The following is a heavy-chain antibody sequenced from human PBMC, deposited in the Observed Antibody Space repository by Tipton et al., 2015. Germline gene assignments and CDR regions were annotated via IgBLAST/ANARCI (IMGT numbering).Heavy chain of an antibody. V-gene: IGHV4-39*07. Sequence: TLSLTCTVSGGSISSSDYYWVWLRQPPGMGLECIGTIYYSGSTYYNPSLKSRVTISVDTSKNQFSLRLTSVTTADTAVYYCARGSAILGVVNPTCDYWGQGTLVTVSS. D-gene: IGHD3-3*01. J-gene: IGHJ4*02. CDR3: ARGSAILGVVNPTCDY. CDR1: GGSISSSDYY. CDR2: IYYSGST.